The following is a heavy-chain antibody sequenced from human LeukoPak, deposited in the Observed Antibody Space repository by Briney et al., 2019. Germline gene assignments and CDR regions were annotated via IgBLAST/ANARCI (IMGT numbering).Heavy chain of an antibody. CDR1: GFTLRNYI. J-gene: IGHJ4*02. V-gene: IGHV3-21*01. CDR2: ISSSSAYI. Sequence: GGSLRLSCAASGFTLRNYIMNWVRQAPGKGLEWVSSISSSSAYIYYVDSVKGRFTISRDNAKNSLYLQMNSLRAEDTAVYYCARRGVGSKRYYFDYWGQGTLVTVSS. D-gene: IGHD1-26*01. CDR3: ARRGVGSKRYYFDY.